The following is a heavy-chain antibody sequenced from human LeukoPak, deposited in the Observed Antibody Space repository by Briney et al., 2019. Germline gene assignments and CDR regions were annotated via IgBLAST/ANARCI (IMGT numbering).Heavy chain of an antibody. J-gene: IGHJ4*02. V-gene: IGHV4-59*08. CDR3: ARGSGYYGEDFEY. CDR1: GGSISSYY. D-gene: IGHD3-22*01. Sequence: SETLSLTCTVSGGSISSYYWSWIRQPPGKGLEWIGYIYYSGSTNYNPSLKSRVTISVDTSKNQFSLKLSSVTAADTAVYYCARGSGYYGEDFEYWGQGTLVTVSS. CDR2: IYYSGST.